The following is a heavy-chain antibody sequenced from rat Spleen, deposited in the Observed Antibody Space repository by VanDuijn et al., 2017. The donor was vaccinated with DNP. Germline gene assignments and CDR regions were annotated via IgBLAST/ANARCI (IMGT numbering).Heavy chain of an antibody. CDR2: MWSAGST. D-gene: IGHD1-9*01. CDR1: GFSLMDYS. V-gene: IGHV2S63*01. CDR3: SRAGYYGYTYPFDY. Sequence: VQLKESGPGLVQPSQTLSLTCTVSGFSLMDYSLHWVRQTPGKGLEWVGVMWSAGSTSYNSALKSRLSISRDTSKSQVFLRMNSLQTEDTAIYYCSRAGYYGYTYPFDYWGQGVLVTVSS. J-gene: IGHJ2*01.